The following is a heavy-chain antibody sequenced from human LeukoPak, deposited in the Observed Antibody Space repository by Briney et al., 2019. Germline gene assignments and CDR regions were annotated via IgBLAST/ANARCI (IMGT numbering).Heavy chain of an antibody. J-gene: IGHJ4*02. CDR1: GYTFTGYY. CDR3: ARETRSSTSWYPEY. V-gene: IGHV1-2*02. CDR2: INPNSGGT. Sequence: ASVKVSCKASGYTFTGYYMHWVRQAPGQGLEWMGWINPNSGGTNYAQKFQGRVTMTRDTSISTAYMELSRLRSDDTAVYYGARETRSSTSWYPEYWGQGTLVTVSS. D-gene: IGHD2-2*01.